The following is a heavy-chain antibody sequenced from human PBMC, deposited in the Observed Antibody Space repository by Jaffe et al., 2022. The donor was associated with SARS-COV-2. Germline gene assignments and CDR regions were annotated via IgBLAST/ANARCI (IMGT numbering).Heavy chain of an antibody. CDR1: GFTFSSYG. CDR3: AKDRVDTAMVRGRSYYGMDV. J-gene: IGHJ6*02. CDR2: ISYDGSNK. Sequence: QVQLVESGGGVVQPGRSLRLSCAASGFTFSSYGMHWVRQAPGKGLEWVAVISYDGSNKYYADSVKGRFTISRDNSKNTLYLQMNSLRAEDTAVYYCAKDRVDTAMVRGRSYYGMDVWGQGTTVTVSS. V-gene: IGHV3-30*18. D-gene: IGHD5-18*01.